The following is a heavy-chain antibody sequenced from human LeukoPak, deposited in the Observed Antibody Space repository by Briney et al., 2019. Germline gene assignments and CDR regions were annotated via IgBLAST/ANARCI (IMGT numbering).Heavy chain of an antibody. D-gene: IGHD4-17*01. V-gene: IGHV3-21*01. CDR2: ISSSSSYI. CDR3: ARDRPVTPIDY. J-gene: IGHJ4*02. CDR1: GFSFRNYG. Sequence: PGRSLRLSCAASGFSFRNYGMNWVRQAPGKGLEWVSSISSSSSYIYYADSVKGRFTISRDNAKNSLYLQMNSLRAEDTAVYYCARDRPVTPIDYWGQGTLVTVSS.